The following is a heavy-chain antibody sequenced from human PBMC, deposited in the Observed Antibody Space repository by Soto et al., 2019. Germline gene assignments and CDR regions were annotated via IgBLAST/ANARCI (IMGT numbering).Heavy chain of an antibody. CDR3: ARIRTGPSSSWYLSWYLDL. D-gene: IGHD6-13*01. CDR1: W. CDR2: IYHSGST. V-gene: IGHV4-4*02. Sequence: WWSWVRQPPGKGLEWIGEIYHSGSTNYNPSLKSRVTISVDKSKNQFSLKLSSVTAADTAVYYCARIRTGPSSSWYLSWYLDLWGRGTLVTVSS. J-gene: IGHJ2*01.